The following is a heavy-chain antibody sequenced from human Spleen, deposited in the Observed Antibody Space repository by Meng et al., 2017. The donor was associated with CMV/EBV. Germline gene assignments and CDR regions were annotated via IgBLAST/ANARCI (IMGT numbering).Heavy chain of an antibody. J-gene: IGHJ3*02. Sequence: ASVKVSCKASGYTFTGYYIHWVRQAPGKGFEWMGWINPESGDANYAQKFQGRVTMTRDTSTSTVYMEVSSLRSDDTAVYYCASHKNVLRFLEWSSDAFDIWGQGTMVTVSS. D-gene: IGHD3-3*01. CDR3: ASHKNVLRFLEWSSDAFDI. V-gene: IGHV1-2*02. CDR1: GYTFTGYY. CDR2: INPESGDA.